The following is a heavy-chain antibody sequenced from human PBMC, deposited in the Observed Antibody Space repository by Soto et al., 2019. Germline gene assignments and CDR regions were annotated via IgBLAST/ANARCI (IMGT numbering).Heavy chain of an antibody. CDR1: GYSFTSYW. Sequence: GESLKISCKGSGYSFTSYWISWVRQMPGKGLEWMGRIDPSDSYTNYSPSFQGHVTISADKSISTAYLQWSSLKASDTAMYYCARHMGDYYDSSGYYYYYGMDVWGQGTTVTVS. J-gene: IGHJ6*02. CDR3: ARHMGDYYDSSGYYYYYGMDV. CDR2: IDPSDSYT. V-gene: IGHV5-10-1*01. D-gene: IGHD3-22*01.